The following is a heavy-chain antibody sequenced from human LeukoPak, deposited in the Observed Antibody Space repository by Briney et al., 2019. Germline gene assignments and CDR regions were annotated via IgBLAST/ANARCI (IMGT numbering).Heavy chain of an antibody. CDR2: VNPNNGLT. V-gene: IGHV1-8*01. CDR3: AGGRVSFF. Sequence: ASVKVSCKASGYSFTTLDINWVRQATGQGLEWVGWVNPNNGLTGYAQEFQGRVTLTSDTSTNTAYMELSSLSSDDTAVYYCAGGRVSFFWGQGTPVTVSS. CDR1: GYSFTTLD. J-gene: IGHJ4*02.